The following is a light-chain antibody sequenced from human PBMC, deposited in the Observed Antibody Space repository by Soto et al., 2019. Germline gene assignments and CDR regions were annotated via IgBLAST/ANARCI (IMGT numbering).Light chain of an antibody. V-gene: IGKV3-20*01. CDR2: GAS. CDR3: QQYGSSPPALS. Sequence: PGERATLSCRASQSVSSSYLAWYQQKPGQAPRLLIYGASSRATGIPDRFSGSGSGTDFTLTISRLEPEDFAVYYCQQYGSSPPALSFGGGTKVEIK. J-gene: IGKJ4*01. CDR1: QSVSSSY.